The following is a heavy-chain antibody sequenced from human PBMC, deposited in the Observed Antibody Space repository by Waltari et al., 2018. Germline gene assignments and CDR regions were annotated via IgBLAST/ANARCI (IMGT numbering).Heavy chain of an antibody. D-gene: IGHD3-22*01. CDR1: GGSISSSSYY. V-gene: IGHV4-39*01. J-gene: IGHJ3*02. Sequence: QLQLQESGPGLVKPSETLSLTCTVSGGSISSSSYYWGWIRQPPGKGLEWIGSIYYSGSTYYNPSLKSRCTISVDTSKNQFSLKLSSVTAADTAVYYCARLIVVPTSDAFDIWGQGTMVTVSS. CDR2: IYYSGST. CDR3: ARLIVVPTSDAFDI.